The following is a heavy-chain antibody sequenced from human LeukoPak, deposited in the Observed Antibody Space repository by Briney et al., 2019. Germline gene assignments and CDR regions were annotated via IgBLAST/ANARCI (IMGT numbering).Heavy chain of an antibody. CDR2: FDLEDGGT. V-gene: IGHV1-24*01. CDR3: AGHRYESGWQMGARDYYYYGMDV. J-gene: IGHJ6*02. Sequence: GASVTVSCKVSGYTLTQFVMHWVRQSPGKGLEWMGGFDLEDGGTTYAQRFQGRVTMTEDTSTDTAYMEVSNLRSDDTAVYYCAGHRYESGWQMGARDYYYYGMDVWGQGTTVTVSS. CDR1: GYTLTQFV. D-gene: IGHD6-19*01.